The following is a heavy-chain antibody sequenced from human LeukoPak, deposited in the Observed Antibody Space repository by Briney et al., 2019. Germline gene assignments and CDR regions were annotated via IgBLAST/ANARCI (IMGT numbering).Heavy chain of an antibody. CDR2: IYDSGST. D-gene: IGHD5-24*01. Sequence: SETLSLTCTVSGGSIRSSSYYWGWIRQPPGTGLEWTGSIYDSGSTNYKPSLMSRGTISVDKSKNQFSLKLSSVTAADTAVDYCARHDGSYYKYNFDYWGQGTLVIVSS. CDR1: GGSIRSSSYY. J-gene: IGHJ4*02. CDR3: ARHDGSYYKYNFDY. V-gene: IGHV4-39*01.